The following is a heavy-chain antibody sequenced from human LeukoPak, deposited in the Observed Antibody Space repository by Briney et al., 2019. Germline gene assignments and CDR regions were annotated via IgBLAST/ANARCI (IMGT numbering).Heavy chain of an antibody. CDR3: ARQKRYFDWFKPNWFDP. Sequence: SETLSLTCTVSGGSISSSSYYWGWIRQPPGKGLEWIGSIYYSGSTYYNPSLKSRVTISVDTSKNQFSLKLSSVTAADTAVYYCARQKRYFDWFKPNWFDPWGQGTLVTVSS. V-gene: IGHV4-39*01. D-gene: IGHD3-9*01. CDR1: GGSISSSSYY. CDR2: IYYSGST. J-gene: IGHJ5*02.